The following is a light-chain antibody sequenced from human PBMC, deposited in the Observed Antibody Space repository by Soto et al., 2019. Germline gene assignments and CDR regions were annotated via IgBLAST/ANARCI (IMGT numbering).Light chain of an antibody. CDR3: QQYNNWPPIT. CDR1: QSVSSN. V-gene: IGKV3-15*01. CDR2: GAS. Sequence: ERIMTQSPSTLSVSPGERATLSCRASQSVSSNLAWYQQKPGQAPRLLIYGASTRATGIPARFSGSGSGTEFTLTISSLQSEDFAVYYCQQYNNWPPITFGQGTRLEIK. J-gene: IGKJ5*01.